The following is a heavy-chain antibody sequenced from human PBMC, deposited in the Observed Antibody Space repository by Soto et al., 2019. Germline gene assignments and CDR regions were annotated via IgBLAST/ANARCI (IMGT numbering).Heavy chain of an antibody. D-gene: IGHD3-22*01. Sequence: SETLSLTCIVSAGSIATSSYYWGWIRQPPGKGLEWIGSIYYSGSTYYNPSLKSRVTISVDTSKNQFSLKLSSVTAADTAVYYCAGHGMDYYDSSGYYYSPYYFDYWGQGTLVTVSS. J-gene: IGHJ4*02. CDR3: AGHGMDYYDSSGYYYSPYYFDY. CDR2: IYYSGST. V-gene: IGHV4-39*01. CDR1: AGSIATSSYY.